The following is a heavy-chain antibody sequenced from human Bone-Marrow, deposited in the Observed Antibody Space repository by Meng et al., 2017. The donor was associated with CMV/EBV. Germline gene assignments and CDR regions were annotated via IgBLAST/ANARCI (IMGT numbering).Heavy chain of an antibody. Sequence: GESLKISCAAAGFTFSSYAMHWVRQAPGKGLEWVAVISYDGSNKYYADSVKGRFTISRDNSKNTLYLQMNSLRAEDTAVYYCAKVSYGPDAFDIWGQGTMVTVSS. J-gene: IGHJ3*02. CDR3: AKVSYGPDAFDI. D-gene: IGHD5-18*01. CDR1: GFTFSSYA. V-gene: IGHV3-30-3*01. CDR2: ISYDGSNK.